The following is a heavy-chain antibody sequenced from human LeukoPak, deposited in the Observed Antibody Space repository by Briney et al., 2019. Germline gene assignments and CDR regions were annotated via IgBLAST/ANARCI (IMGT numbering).Heavy chain of an antibody. J-gene: IGHJ4*02. CDR1: GGSFSGYY. Sequence: PSETLSLTCAVYGGSFSGYYWTLIRQTPGKGLEWIGEISHTGGTNYNPSPKSRITISVDSSKQQFSLKMTSVTAADTGVYYRARVPDITARPCDSWGPGTLVIVSS. V-gene: IGHV4-34*01. CDR3: ARVPDITARPCDS. CDR2: ISHTGGT. D-gene: IGHD1-1*01.